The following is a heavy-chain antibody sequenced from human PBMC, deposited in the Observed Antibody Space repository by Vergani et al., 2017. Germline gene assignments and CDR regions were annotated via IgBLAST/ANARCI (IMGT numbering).Heavy chain of an antibody. CDR2: TYYRSKWYN. CDR1: VDSVSSNSAA. Sequence: QVQLKQSGPGLVKPSQTLLLPCPISVDSVSSNSAAWNWIRQSPSRGLEWLGRTYYRSKWYNDYAVSVKSRITINPDTSKNTFSLQLNSVTPEDTAVYYCAREWEQQLSNWGQGTLVTVSS. D-gene: IGHD6-13*01. CDR3: AREWEQQLSN. J-gene: IGHJ4*02. V-gene: IGHV6-1*01.